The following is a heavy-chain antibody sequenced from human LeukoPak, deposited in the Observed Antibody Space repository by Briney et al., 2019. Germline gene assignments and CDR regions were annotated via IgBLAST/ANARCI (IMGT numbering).Heavy chain of an antibody. CDR1: GFIFSSYA. CDR2: ISYDGNNK. CDR3: AKVHSSGAGVFDY. Sequence: GGSLRLSCAASGFIFSSYAIHWVRQAPGKGLEWVAVISYDGNNKYADSVKGRFTISRDNAKNSLYLQMNSLRAEDTALYYCAKVHSSGAGVFDYWGRGTLVTVSS. V-gene: IGHV3-30-3*01. J-gene: IGHJ4*02. D-gene: IGHD6-19*01.